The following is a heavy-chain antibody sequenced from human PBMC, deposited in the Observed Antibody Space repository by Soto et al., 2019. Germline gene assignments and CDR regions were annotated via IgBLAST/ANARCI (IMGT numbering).Heavy chain of an antibody. V-gene: IGHV4-59*01. D-gene: IGHD5-18*01. CDR2: IFYSGST. J-gene: IGHJ4*02. CDR1: GGSISHYY. Sequence: SETLSLTCTVSGGSISHYYWSWIRQPPGKGLEWVGYIFYSGSTNYNPSLKSRVTISVDTSKGQFSLKLRSVTAADTAVYFCARIKSGYSYGSIIDFWGKGTLVTVSS. CDR3: ARIKSGYSYGSIIDF.